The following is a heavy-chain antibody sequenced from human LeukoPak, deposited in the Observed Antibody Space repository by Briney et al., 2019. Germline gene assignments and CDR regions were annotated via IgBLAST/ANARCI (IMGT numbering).Heavy chain of an antibody. CDR3: AKQNGYVRLDFDY. J-gene: IGHJ4*02. D-gene: IGHD5-12*01. Sequence: PGGSLRLSCEASGYTFKGYGLTWVRQAPGKGLEWVSGISGSGGSGGWTYYADSVKGRFTISRDNSKNTLYLQMNSLRAEDTAVYYCAKQNGYVRLDFDYWDQGTLVTVSS. CDR1: GYTFKGYG. V-gene: IGHV3-23*01. CDR2: ISGSGGSGGWT.